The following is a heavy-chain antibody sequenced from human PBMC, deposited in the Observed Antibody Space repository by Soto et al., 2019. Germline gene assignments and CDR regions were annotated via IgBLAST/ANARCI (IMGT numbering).Heavy chain of an antibody. J-gene: IGHJ4*02. CDR1: GGSISSSYW. CDR2: IYHSGSA. CDR3: ARYIAASGTYYFDY. Sequence: SETLSLTCAVSGGSISSSYWWSWVRQPPGKGLEWIGEIYHSGSANYNPSLKSRVTISVDNSKSQFSLKLSSVTAADTAVYYCARYIAASGTYYFDYWGQGTLVTVSS. V-gene: IGHV4-4*02. D-gene: IGHD6-13*01.